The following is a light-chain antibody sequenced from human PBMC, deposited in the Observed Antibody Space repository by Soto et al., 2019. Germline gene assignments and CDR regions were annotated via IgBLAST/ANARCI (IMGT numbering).Light chain of an antibody. CDR3: QSYDISLHNYV. CDR1: TSNIGAPYD. CDR2: GDN. Sequence: QSVLTQPPSVSGAPGQTVSISCTGSTSNIGAPYDVHWYQHLPGTAPKLLIYGDNNRPSGVPDRFSGSKSGTSASLAITRLQAEDEADYYCQSYDISLHNYVFGTGTKAPS. J-gene: IGLJ1*01. V-gene: IGLV1-40*01.